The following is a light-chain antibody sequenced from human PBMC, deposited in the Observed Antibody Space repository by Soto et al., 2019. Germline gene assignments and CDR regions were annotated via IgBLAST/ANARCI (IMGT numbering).Light chain of an antibody. CDR2: DAS. CDR1: QDISNY. V-gene: IGKV1-33*01. Sequence: DIQMTQSPSSLSASVGDRVTITCQASQDISNYLNWYQQKPGKAPKLLIYDASNLETGVPSRFXVTPSDTDFTYTISSLQLEDNPPYYCPQYDNRPPYTFNQETKLEI. J-gene: IGKJ2*01. CDR3: PQYDNRPPYT.